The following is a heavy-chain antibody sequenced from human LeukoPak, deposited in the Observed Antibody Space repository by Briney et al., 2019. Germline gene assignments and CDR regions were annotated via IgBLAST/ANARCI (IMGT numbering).Heavy chain of an antibody. CDR2: ISSSSSYI. J-gene: IGHJ4*02. CDR3: ARGGHNYYDSSGYQYYFGY. V-gene: IGHV3-21*01. CDR1: GFTFSSYS. D-gene: IGHD3-22*01. Sequence: PGGSLRLSCAASGFTFSSYSMNWVRQAPGKGLEWVSSISSSSSYIYYTDSVKGRFTISRDNAKNSLFLQMNSLRAEDAAVYYCARGGHNYYDSSGYQYYFGYWGQGTLVTVSS.